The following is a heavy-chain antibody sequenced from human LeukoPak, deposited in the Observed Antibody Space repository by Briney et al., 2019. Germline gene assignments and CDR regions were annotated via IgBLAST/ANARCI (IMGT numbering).Heavy chain of an antibody. CDR2: IYHSGST. V-gene: IGHV4-38-2*01. J-gene: IGHJ3*02. CDR3: ASLPDYGDYGGDAFDI. CDR1: GDSISSGYY. D-gene: IGHD4-17*01. Sequence: PSGTLSLTCAVSGDSISSGYYWGWIRQPPGKGLEWIGSIYHSGSTYYNPSLKSRVTISVDTSKNQFSLKLSSVTAADTAVYYCASLPDYGDYGGDAFDIWGQGTMVTVSS.